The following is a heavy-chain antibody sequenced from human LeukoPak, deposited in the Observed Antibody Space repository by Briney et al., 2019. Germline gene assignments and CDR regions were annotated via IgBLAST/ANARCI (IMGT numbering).Heavy chain of an antibody. CDR2: IRYDGSNK. CDR3: AKDAGYYYDSSELLDY. V-gene: IGHV3-30*02. Sequence: GGSLRLSCAASGFTFSSYSMNWVRQAPGKGLEWVAFIRYDGSNKYYADSVKGRFTISRDNSKNTLYLQMNSLRAEDTAVYYCAKDAGYYYDSSELLDYWGQGTLVTVSS. J-gene: IGHJ4*02. D-gene: IGHD3-22*01. CDR1: GFTFSSYS.